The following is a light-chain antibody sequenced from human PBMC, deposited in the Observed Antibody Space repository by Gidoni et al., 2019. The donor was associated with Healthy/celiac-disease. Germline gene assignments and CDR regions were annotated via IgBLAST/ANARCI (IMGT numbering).Light chain of an antibody. Sequence: EIAMPPSPATLSVSPGERATLSCRASQSVSSNLAWYQQKPGQAPRLLIYGASTRATGIPARFSGSGSGTEFTLTISSLQSEDFAVYYCQQYNNWPLTFGGGTKVEIK. CDR3: QQYNNWPLT. V-gene: IGKV3-15*01. CDR2: GAS. J-gene: IGKJ4*01. CDR1: QSVSSN.